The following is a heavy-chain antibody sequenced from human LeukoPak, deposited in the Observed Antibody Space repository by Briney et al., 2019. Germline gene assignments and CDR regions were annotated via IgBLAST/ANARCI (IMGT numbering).Heavy chain of an antibody. J-gene: IGHJ4*02. CDR1: GFIFSNYA. CDR3: VKGKGIAVTSLDY. Sequence: GGSLRLSCSASGFIFSNYAMHWVRQAPGKGLEYVSAISSNGGSTYHADSVKGRFTISRDNSKNTLYLQMSSLRAEDTAVYYCVKGKGIAVTSLDYGGQGTLVTVSS. D-gene: IGHD6-19*01. CDR2: ISSNGGST. V-gene: IGHV3-64D*06.